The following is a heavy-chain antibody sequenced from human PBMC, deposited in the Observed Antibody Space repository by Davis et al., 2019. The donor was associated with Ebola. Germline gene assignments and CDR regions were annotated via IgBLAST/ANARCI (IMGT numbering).Heavy chain of an antibody. CDR1: GYTFTSYA. CDR2: INAGNGNT. CDR3: ARGRCSSTSCYLHYYYGMDV. Sequence: AASVKVSCKASGYTFTSYAMHWVRQAPGQRLEWMGWINAGNGNTKYSQKFQGRVTITRDTSASTAYMELSRLRSDDTAVYYCARGRCSSTSCYLHYYYGMDVWGQGTTVTVSS. J-gene: IGHJ6*02. V-gene: IGHV1-3*01. D-gene: IGHD2-2*01.